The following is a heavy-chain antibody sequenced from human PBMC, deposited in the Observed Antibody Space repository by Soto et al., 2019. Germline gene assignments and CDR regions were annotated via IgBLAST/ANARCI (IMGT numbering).Heavy chain of an antibody. CDR1: GFTFSSYA. Sequence: EVQLLESGGGLVQAGGSLRLSCAASGFTFSSYAMNWVRQAPGKGLEWVSVISGGGGSTYYADSVKGRFTISRDNSKNTLYLQMNSLRAEDTAVYYCAKEVGGTFSGRLDYWGQGTLVTVSS. CDR2: ISGGGGST. J-gene: IGHJ4*02. V-gene: IGHV3-23*01. D-gene: IGHD1-26*01. CDR3: AKEVGGTFSGRLDY.